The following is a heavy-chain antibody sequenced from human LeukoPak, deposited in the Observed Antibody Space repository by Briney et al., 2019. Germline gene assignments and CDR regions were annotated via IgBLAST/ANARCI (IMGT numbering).Heavy chain of an antibody. CDR2: IDPGDSQT. D-gene: IGHD3-22*01. Sequence: GESPKISCKGSAYSFTNYWISWVRQMPGKGLEWMGRIDPGDSQTNYSPSFQGHVTISADKSISTAYLQWSSLKASDTAMYYCARHSSVLNSFDPWGQGTLVTVSS. V-gene: IGHV5-10-1*01. CDR1: AYSFTNYW. CDR3: ARHSSVLNSFDP. J-gene: IGHJ5*02.